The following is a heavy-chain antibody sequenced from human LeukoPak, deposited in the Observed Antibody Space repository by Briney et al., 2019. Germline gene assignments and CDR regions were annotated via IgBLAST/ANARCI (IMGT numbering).Heavy chain of an antibody. CDR3: GRDHHLGSPGG. D-gene: IGHD1-14*01. Sequence: GGSLRLSCAASGFTFSGNYMNWIRQAPGKGLEWVSYISSSGSTIYYADSVKGRFTISRDNAKNSLYLQMNSLRAEDTAVYYCGRDHHLGSPGGWGQGALVTVSS. V-gene: IGHV3-11*01. CDR2: ISSSGSTI. CDR1: GFTFSGNY. J-gene: IGHJ4*02.